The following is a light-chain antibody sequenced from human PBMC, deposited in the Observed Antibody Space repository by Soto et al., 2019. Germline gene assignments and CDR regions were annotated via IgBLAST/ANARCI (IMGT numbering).Light chain of an antibody. J-gene: IGLJ1*01. CDR3: SSYTSSSTYV. CDR2: EVS. V-gene: IGLV2-14*01. Sequence: QSALTQPASVSGSPGQSITISCTGTSSDVGAYNYVSWYQHHPGKAPKLMIHEVSDRPSGVSTRFSGSKSGHTASLTISGLQAEDEADYYCSSYTSSSTYVFGTGTKVTVL. CDR1: SSDVGAYNY.